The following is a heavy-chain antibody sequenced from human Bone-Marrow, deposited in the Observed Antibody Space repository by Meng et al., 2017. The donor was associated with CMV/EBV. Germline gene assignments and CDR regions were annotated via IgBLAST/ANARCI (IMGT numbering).Heavy chain of an antibody. J-gene: IGHJ3*02. CDR3: ASWVGATTAVMGYAFKI. CDR2: IYYSGST. V-gene: IGHV4-39*01. D-gene: IGHD1-26*01. Sequence: GSLRLSCTVSGGSISSSSYYWGWIRQPPGKGLEWIGSIYYSGSTYYNPSLKSRVTISVDTSKNQFSLKLSSVTAADTAVYYCASWVGATTAVMGYAFKIWGKGTMVPVTS. CDR1: GGSISSSSYY.